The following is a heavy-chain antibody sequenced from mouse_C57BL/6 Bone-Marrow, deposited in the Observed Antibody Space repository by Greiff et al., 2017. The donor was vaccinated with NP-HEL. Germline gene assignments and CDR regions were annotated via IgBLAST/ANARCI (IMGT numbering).Heavy chain of an antibody. V-gene: IGHV1-19*01. J-gene: IGHJ3*01. CDR1: GYTFTDYY. D-gene: IGHD3-2*02. Sequence: VQLKQSGPVLVKPGASVKMSCKASGYTFTDYYMNWVKQSHGKSLEWIGVINPYNGGTSYNQKFKGKATLTVDKSSSTAYMELNSLTSEDSAVYYCARWGAQALAYWGQGTLVTVSA. CDR2: INPYNGGT. CDR3: ARWGAQALAY.